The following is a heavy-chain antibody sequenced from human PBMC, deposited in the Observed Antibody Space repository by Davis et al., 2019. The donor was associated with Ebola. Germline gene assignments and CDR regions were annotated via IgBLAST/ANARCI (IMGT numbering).Heavy chain of an antibody. J-gene: IGHJ4*02. CDR1: GYTFTSYA. CDR2: ISAYNGNT. Sequence: ASVKVSCKASGYTFTSYAMHWVRQAPGQRLEWMGWISAYNGNTNYAQKLQGRVTMTTDTSTSTAYMELRSLRSEDTAVYYCARDLPGIAVAGNDYWGQGTLVTVSS. V-gene: IGHV1-18*01. CDR3: ARDLPGIAVAGNDY. D-gene: IGHD6-19*01.